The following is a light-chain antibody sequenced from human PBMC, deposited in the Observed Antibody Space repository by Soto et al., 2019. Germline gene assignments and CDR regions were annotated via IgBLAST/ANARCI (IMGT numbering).Light chain of an antibody. CDR1: NXDVDAYKY. CDR2: EVS. Sequence: QSVLTQPASVTGTPGQSITISCTTSNXDVDAYKYISWYRQHPGEAPKIIIYEVSNRPSGISNRFSGSKSGNTASLTISGLQTEDEAEYFCSTYTDKTYIFGSGPKITVL. J-gene: IGLJ1*01. V-gene: IGLV2-14*01. CDR3: STYTDKTYI.